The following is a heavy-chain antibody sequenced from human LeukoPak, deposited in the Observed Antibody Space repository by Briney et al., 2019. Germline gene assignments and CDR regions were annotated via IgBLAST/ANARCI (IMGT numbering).Heavy chain of an antibody. J-gene: IGHJ5*02. D-gene: IGHD5-18*01. CDR3: ARAHSRENTPTANTGCWFDP. Sequence: ASVKVSCKASGYSFINYDIHWVRQAAGQGLEWMGWMNPNSGNTGYTQKFQGRVTMTRDTSVSTAYMELSSLRYEDTAIYYCARAHSRENTPTANTGCWFDPWGQGTLVTVSS. V-gene: IGHV1-8*01. CDR1: GYSFINYD. CDR2: MNPNSGNT.